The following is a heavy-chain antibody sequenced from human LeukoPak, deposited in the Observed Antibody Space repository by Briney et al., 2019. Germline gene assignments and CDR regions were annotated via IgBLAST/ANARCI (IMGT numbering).Heavy chain of an antibody. CDR2: INHSGST. D-gene: IGHD2-15*01. Sequence: SETLSLTCAVYGGSFSGYYWSWIRQPPGKGLEWIGEINHSGSTNYNPSLKSRVTISVDTSRNQSSLKLSSVTAADTAVYYCARGRVVGSGKEMTRKGAFDIWGQGTMVTVSS. CDR1: GGSFSGYY. J-gene: IGHJ3*02. CDR3: ARGRVVGSGKEMTRKGAFDI. V-gene: IGHV4-34*01.